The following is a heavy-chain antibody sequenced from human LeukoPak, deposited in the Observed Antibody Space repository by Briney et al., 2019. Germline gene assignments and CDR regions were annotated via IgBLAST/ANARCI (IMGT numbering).Heavy chain of an antibody. Sequence: SETLSLTCGVSGESFGSNFWTWIRQSPAKGLEWIGEINQSGDTDYNPSLKSRAHISIDTSRSHFSLTLTSVTAADTAMYYCARGGTVAGYRSPLKSHFDSWGQGTLVTVSP. CDR2: INQSGDT. J-gene: IGHJ4*02. CDR3: ARGGTVAGYRSPLKSHFDS. V-gene: IGHV4-34*01. D-gene: IGHD6-19*01. CDR1: GESFGSNF.